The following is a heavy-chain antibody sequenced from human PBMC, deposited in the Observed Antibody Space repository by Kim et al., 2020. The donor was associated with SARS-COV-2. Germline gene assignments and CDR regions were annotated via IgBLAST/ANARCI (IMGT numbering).Heavy chain of an antibody. V-gene: IGHV4-59*13. CDR3: ARGKSCSGTSCYTVAGTPPYDY. CDR2: VNTRGAT. J-gene: IGHJ4*02. Sequence: SETLSLTCSVSGDFTSYYYWAWIRQPPGKGLEWIGYVNTRGATNYNPSLRSRVTISIDMSKNQFSLKLTSMTAADTAVYYCARGKSCSGTSCYTVAGTPPYDYWDQGNLVTVSS. D-gene: IGHD2-2*02. CDR1: GDFTSYYY.